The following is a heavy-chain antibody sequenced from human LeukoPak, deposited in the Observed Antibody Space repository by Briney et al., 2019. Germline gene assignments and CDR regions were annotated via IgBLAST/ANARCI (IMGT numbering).Heavy chain of an antibody. CDR3: ARTPYYVWGSYRPYYFDY. Sequence: SQTLSLTCTVSGGSISSGGYYWSWIRQPPGKGLEWIGYIYHSGSTYYNPSLKSRVTISVDRSKNQFSLKLSSVTAADTAVYYCARTPYYVWGSYRPYYFDYWGQGTLVTVSS. V-gene: IGHV4-30-2*01. D-gene: IGHD3-16*02. J-gene: IGHJ4*02. CDR1: GGSISSGGYY. CDR2: IYHSGST.